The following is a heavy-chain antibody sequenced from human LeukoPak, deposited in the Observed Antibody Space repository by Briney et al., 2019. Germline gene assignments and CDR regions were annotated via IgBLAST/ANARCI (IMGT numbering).Heavy chain of an antibody. CDR1: GFTFSSYS. CDR2: IRTSSGTT. CDR3: ARKVAVAGRGPYDY. V-gene: IGHV3-48*02. J-gene: IGHJ4*02. D-gene: IGHD6-19*01. Sequence: PGGSLRLSCAASGFTFSSYSMNWVRQAPGKGLEWVSYIRTSSGTTYYADSVKGRFTNSRDNAKNSLYMQMNSLRDEDTAVYYCARKVAVAGRGPYDYWGQGTLVTVSS.